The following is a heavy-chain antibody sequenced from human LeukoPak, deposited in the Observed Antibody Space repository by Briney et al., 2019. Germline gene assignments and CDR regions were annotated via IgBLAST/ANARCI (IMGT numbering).Heavy chain of an antibody. J-gene: IGHJ3*02. CDR1: GYSFTSYW. CDR3: ARRSVDTAMENDAFDI. CDR2: IYPGDSDT. D-gene: IGHD5-18*01. Sequence: GESLKISCKGSGYSFTSYWSGWVRQMPGKGLEWMGIIYPGDSDTRYSPSFQGQVTISADKSISTAYLQWSSLKASDTAMYYCARRSVDTAMENDAFDIWGQGTMVTVSS. V-gene: IGHV5-51*01.